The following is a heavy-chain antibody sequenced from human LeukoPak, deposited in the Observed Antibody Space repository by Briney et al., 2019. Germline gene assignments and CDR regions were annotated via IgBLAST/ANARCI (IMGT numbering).Heavy chain of an antibody. CDR1: GGTFSGYY. V-gene: IGHV4-34*01. CDR3: ARGRQDVTMIVVVMTAVSYYLDV. CDR2: MNPSGST. J-gene: IGHJ6*03. D-gene: IGHD3-22*01. Sequence: SETLSLSCAVYGGTFSGYYWTWIRQTPEKGLEWIGEMNPSGSTNYNPSFKSRVTISVDTSKNQFSLELSSVTAADTAVYYCARGRQDVTMIVVVMTAVSYYLDVWGKGTTVTVS.